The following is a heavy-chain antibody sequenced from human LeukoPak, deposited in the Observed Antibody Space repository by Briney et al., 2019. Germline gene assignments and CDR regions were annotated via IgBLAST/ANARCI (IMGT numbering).Heavy chain of an antibody. D-gene: IGHD3-22*01. CDR1: GGTFSSYA. CDR3: ARSYYFNISGYYHYDY. V-gene: IGHV1-69*06. Sequence: GASVKVSCKASGGTFSSYAISWVRQAPGQGLEWMGGIIPIFGTANYAQTFQGRVTITADKSTSTAYMELSSLRSEDTAVYYCARSYYFNISGYYHYDYWGQGTLVTVSS. CDR2: IIPIFGTA. J-gene: IGHJ4*02.